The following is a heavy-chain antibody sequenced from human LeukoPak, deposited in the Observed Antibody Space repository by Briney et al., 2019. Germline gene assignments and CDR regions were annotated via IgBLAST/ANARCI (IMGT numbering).Heavy chain of an antibody. V-gene: IGHV3-30*18. CDR1: GFTFSRLG. CDR2: ISGDGVHK. Sequence: GGSLRLSCAASGFTFSRLGMHWVRQAPGKGLERVAVISGDGVHKFHADSVKDRFTISRDNSKNTLYLQLNSLRPEDTAVYFCAKEWGTYTGFDYWGRGALVTVSS. J-gene: IGHJ4*02. CDR3: AKEWGTYTGFDY. D-gene: IGHD3-16*01.